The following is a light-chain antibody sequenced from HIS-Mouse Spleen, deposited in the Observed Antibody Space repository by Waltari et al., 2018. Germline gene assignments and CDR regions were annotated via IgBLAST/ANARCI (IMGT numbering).Light chain of an antibody. CDR3: SSYTSSSTLFYV. CDR2: EVS. V-gene: IGLV2-14*01. Sequence: QSALTQPASVSGSPGQSITISCTGTSSDVGGYNYVSLYQQHPGKAPKLMIYEVSNRPSGVSNRFSGSKSGNTASLTISGLQAEDEADYYCSSYTSSSTLFYVFGTGTKVTVL. J-gene: IGLJ1*01. CDR1: SSDVGGYNY.